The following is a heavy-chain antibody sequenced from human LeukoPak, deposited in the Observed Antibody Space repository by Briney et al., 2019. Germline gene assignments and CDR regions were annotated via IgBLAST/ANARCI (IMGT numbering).Heavy chain of an antibody. CDR1: GGSISRYY. CDR3: ARATGKYSSSEDYYYYYYMDV. J-gene: IGHJ6*03. D-gene: IGHD6-6*01. V-gene: IGHV4-59*01. CDR2: IYYSGST. Sequence: SETLSLTCTVSGGSISRYYWSWIRQPPGKGLEWIGYIYYSGSTNYNPSLKSRVTISVDTSKNQFSLKLSSVTAADTAVYYCARATGKYSSSEDYYYYYYMDVWGKGTTVTVSS.